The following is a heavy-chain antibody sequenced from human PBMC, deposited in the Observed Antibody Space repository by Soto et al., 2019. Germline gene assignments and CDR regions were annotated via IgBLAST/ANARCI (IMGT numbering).Heavy chain of an antibody. CDR1: GFTFSSYA. V-gene: IGHV3-23*01. Sequence: PGGSLRLSCAASGFTFSSYAMSWVRQAPGKGLEWVSVISCIGVSTYYADFVKGRFTISRDNSKNTLYLQMNSLRAEDTAVYYCAKGVFGGGQWLVNYYYYYMDVWGKGTTVTVSS. J-gene: IGHJ6*03. CDR3: AKGVFGGGQWLVNYYYYYMDV. CDR2: ISCIGVST. D-gene: IGHD6-19*01.